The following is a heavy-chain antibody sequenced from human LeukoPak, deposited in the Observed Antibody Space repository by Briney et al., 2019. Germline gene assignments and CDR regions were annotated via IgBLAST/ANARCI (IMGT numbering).Heavy chain of an antibody. J-gene: IGHJ4*02. CDR3: ARVWRTSPYYFGY. CDR1: GYTFTTYG. CDR2: ISAYNGHT. Sequence: ASVKVSCKASGYTFTTYGISWVRQAPGQGLEWMGWISAYNGHTNYVQKFQGRVSMATDTSTSTAYMELRSLRSGDTAVYYCARVWRTSPYYFGYWGQGTLLTVYS. D-gene: IGHD3-10*01. V-gene: IGHV1-18*01.